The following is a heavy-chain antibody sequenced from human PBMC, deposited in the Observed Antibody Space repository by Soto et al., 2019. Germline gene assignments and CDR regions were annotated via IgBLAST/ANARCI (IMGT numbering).Heavy chain of an antibody. Sequence: QVQLQESGPGLVRPSETLSLTCSVSGSSFTGDYWSWIRQPAGKGLEWIGRVFGNGAGTPIYNSSLKIRDTMSVESSTKQFSLKLTSVTAADTAVYFCARDLPPYDRRRQSAGAFEDWGQGILVTVSS. V-gene: IGHV4-4*07. D-gene: IGHD3-22*01. CDR1: GSSFTGDY. J-gene: IGHJ4*02. CDR2: VFGNGAGTP. CDR3: ARDLPPYDRRRQSAGAFED.